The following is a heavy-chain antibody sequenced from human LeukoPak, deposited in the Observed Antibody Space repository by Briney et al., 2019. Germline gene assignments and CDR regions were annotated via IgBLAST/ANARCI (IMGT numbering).Heavy chain of an antibody. CDR2: IIPIFGTA. Sequence: SVKVSCKASGGTFSSYATSWVRQAPGQGLEWMGGIIPIFGTANYAQKFQGRVTITADESTSTAYMELSSLRSEDTAVYYCARGHDFWSGSGGLQYNWFDPWGQGTLVTVSS. CDR3: ARGHDFWSGSGGLQYNWFDP. D-gene: IGHD3-3*01. V-gene: IGHV1-69*13. CDR1: GGTFSSYA. J-gene: IGHJ5*02.